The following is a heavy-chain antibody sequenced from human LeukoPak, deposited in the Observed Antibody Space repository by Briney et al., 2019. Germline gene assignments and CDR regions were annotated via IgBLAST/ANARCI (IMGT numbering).Heavy chain of an antibody. V-gene: IGHV3-23*01. CDR1: GFTFSSYA. D-gene: IGHD3-16*01. J-gene: IGHJ4*02. CDR3: AKELIGYYDYVWGSYSHYYFDY. Sequence: GGSLRLSCAASGFTFSSYAMSWVRQTPGKGLEWVSLLSGSGITTNYADSVKGRFTISRDSSKNTLYLQMNSLRAEDTAVYYCAKELIGYYDYVWGSYSHYYFDYWGQGTLVTVSS. CDR2: LSGSGITT.